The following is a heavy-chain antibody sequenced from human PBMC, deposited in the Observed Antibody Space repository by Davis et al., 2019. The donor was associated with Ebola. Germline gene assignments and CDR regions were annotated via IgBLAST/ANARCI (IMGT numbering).Heavy chain of an antibody. V-gene: IGHV3-23*01. J-gene: IGHJ6*02. CDR2: ISGSGGST. CDR1: GFTFSSYA. CDR3: AKRLAGSYGMDV. Sequence: GESLKISCAASGFTFSSYAMSWVRQAPGKGLEWVSAISGSGGSTYYSDSVKGRFTISRDNSKNTLYLQMNSLRAEDTAVYYCAKRLAGSYGMDVWGQGTTVTVSS. D-gene: IGHD3-10*01.